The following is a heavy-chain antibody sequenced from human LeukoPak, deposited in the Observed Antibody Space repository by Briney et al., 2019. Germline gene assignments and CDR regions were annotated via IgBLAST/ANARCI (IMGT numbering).Heavy chain of an antibody. CDR3: AKEPLYSSGWYYFDY. CDR2: ISWNSGSI. D-gene: IGHD6-19*01. J-gene: IGHJ4*02. V-gene: IGHV3-9*01. CDR1: GFTFDDYA. Sequence: PGRSLRLSCAASGFTFDDYAMHWIRQVPEKGLEWVSGISWNSGSIGYADSVKGRFTISRDNAKNSLYLQMNSLRAEDTALYYCAKEPLYSSGWYYFDYWGEGTLVTVSS.